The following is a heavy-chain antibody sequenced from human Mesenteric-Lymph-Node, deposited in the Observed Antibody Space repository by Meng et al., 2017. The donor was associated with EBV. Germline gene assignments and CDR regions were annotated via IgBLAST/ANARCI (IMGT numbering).Heavy chain of an antibody. V-gene: IGHV3-30*18. J-gene: IGHJ4*02. CDR1: GFTFSNYG. CDR2: ISNDGSDE. CDR3: AKVVRGDYGDYFDY. Sequence: QVQPGEAGGGVAQPGRSLRLSCAAPGFTFSNYGIHGVRQAPGKGLEWLAVISNDGSDEYYADSVKGRFTISRENSKNTVYLQMRSLRADETAVYYCAKVVRGDYGDYFDYWGPGTLVTVSS. D-gene: IGHD4-17*01.